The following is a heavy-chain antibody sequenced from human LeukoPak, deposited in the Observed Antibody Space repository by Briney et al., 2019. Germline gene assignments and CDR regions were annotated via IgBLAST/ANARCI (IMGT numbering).Heavy chain of an antibody. Sequence: GGSLRLSCAPSGFTFSDYYMSWIRQAPGKGLEWVSYISGSGSTVYYADSVKGRFTISRDNAENSLYLQMNSLRAEDTAVYYCARDGSRITGTTSMDYWGQGTLVTVSS. CDR3: ARDGSRITGTTSMDY. CDR1: GFTFSDYY. J-gene: IGHJ4*02. V-gene: IGHV3-11*04. D-gene: IGHD1-7*01. CDR2: ISGSGSTV.